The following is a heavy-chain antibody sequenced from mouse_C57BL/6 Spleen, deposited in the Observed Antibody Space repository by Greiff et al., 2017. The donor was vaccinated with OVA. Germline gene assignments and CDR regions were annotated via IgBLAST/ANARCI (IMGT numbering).Heavy chain of an antibody. D-gene: IGHD1-1*01. V-gene: IGHV1-80*01. CDR2: IYPGDGDT. J-gene: IGHJ2*01. Sequence: QVQLKQSGAELVKPGASVKISCKASGYAFSSYWMNWVKQRPGKGLEWIGQIYPGDGDTNYNGKFKGKATLTADKSSSTAYMQLSSLTSEDSAVYFCARRYGSSYFDYWGQGTTLTVSS. CDR1: GYAFSSYW. CDR3: ARRYGSSYFDY.